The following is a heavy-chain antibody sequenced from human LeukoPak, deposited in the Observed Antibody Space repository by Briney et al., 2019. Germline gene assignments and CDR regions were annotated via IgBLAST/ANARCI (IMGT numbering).Heavy chain of an antibody. Sequence: GGSLRLSCAASGFTFRTYWMSWVRQAPGKGLEWVANMNQEGSEKYYVDSVKGRFTISRDNAKNSLYLQMNSLKAEDTAVYYCTNGNYFDYWGQGTLVAVSS. CDR2: MNQEGSEK. CDR3: TNGNYFDY. CDR1: GFTFRTYW. D-gene: IGHD1-26*01. V-gene: IGHV3-7*01. J-gene: IGHJ4*02.